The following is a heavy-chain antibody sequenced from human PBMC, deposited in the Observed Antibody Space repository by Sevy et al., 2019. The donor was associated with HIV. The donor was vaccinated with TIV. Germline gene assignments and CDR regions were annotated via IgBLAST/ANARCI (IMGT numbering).Heavy chain of an antibody. CDR3: HLSQGYSYGLDY. V-gene: IGHV4-39*01. CDR1: GGSISGRSYY. CDR2: IYHTGST. Sequence: SETLSLTCSVSGGSISGRSYYWGWIRQPPGKGLEWIGNIYHTGSTYYNPSLKSRVTVSVDTSKKQFSLNLTSVTAAGTAVYYCHLSQGYSYGLDYWSQGTLVTVSS. J-gene: IGHJ4*02. D-gene: IGHD5-18*01.